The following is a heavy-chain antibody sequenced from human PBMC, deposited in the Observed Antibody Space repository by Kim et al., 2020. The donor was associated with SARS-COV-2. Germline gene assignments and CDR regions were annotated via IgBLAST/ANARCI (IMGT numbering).Heavy chain of an antibody. CDR2: ISSSSSYT. Sequence: GGSLRLSCAASGFTFSDYYMSWIRQAPGKGLEWVSYISSSSSYTNYADSVKGRFTISRDNAKNLLYLQMNSLRAEDTAVYYCARDHSTYYYDSSGYYRALTPEYYYYGMDVWGQGTTVTVSS. CDR1: GFTFSDYY. CDR3: ARDHSTYYYDSSGYYRALTPEYYYYGMDV. V-gene: IGHV3-11*05. D-gene: IGHD3-22*01. J-gene: IGHJ6*02.